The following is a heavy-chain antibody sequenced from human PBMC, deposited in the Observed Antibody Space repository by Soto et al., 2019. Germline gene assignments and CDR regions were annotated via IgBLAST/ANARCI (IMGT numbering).Heavy chain of an antibody. CDR3: AKGGGYDTSGYYPY. CDR1: GFIFSSYG. Sequence: QVQLVESGGGVVQPGRSLRLSCAASGFIFSSYGMYWVRQAPGKGLEWVAVISYDGSNKYYADSVRGRFTISRDNSKNTLYLQMNSLRAEEDTAVYYCAKGGGYDTSGYYPYWGQGTLVTVSS. CDR2: ISYDGSNK. D-gene: IGHD3-22*01. J-gene: IGHJ4*02. V-gene: IGHV3-30*18.